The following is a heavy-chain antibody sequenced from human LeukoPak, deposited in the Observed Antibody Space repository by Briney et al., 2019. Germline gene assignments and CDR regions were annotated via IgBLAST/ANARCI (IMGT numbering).Heavy chain of an antibody. CDR1: GFTFSSYW. CDR3: ARLRRYNIVVITYFDY. Sequence: GGSLRLSCAASGFTFSSYWMSWVRQAPGKGLEWVANKKQDGSEKYYVDSVKGRFTISRDNAKNSLYLQMNSLRAEDTAVYYCARLRRYNIVVITYFDYWGQGTLVTVSS. CDR2: KKQDGSEK. J-gene: IGHJ4*02. V-gene: IGHV3-7*01. D-gene: IGHD3-22*01.